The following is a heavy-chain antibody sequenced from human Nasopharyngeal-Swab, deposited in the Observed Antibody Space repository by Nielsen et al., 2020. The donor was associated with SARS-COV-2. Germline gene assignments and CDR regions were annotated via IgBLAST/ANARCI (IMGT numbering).Heavy chain of an antibody. Sequence: WIRQPPGKGLEWVSAISGSGGSTYYADSVKGRFTISRDNSKNTLYLQMNSLRAEDTAVYYCARGVRYCSGGSCYAPGDVWGKGTTVTVSP. CDR2: ISGSGGST. J-gene: IGHJ6*04. V-gene: IGHV3-23*01. D-gene: IGHD2-15*01. CDR3: ARGVRYCSGGSCYAPGDV.